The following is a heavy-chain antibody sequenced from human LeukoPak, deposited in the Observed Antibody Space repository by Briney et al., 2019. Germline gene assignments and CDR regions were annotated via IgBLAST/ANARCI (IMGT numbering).Heavy chain of an antibody. V-gene: IGHV3-74*01. CDR1: GFTFSRYW. J-gene: IGHJ4*02. Sequence: GGSLRLFCAASGFTFSRYWMHWVRQAPGEGLVWVSRMNSDGSNTNYADSVKGRFTISRDNAKNTLYLQMNSLRADDTAVYYCARDICSGIGCYPRAPFDYWGQGTLVTVSS. CDR3: ARDICSGIGCYPRAPFDY. D-gene: IGHD2-15*01. CDR2: MNSDGSNT.